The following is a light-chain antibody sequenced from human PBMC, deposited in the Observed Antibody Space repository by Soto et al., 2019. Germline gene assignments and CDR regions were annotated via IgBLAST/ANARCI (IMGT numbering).Light chain of an antibody. CDR3: QQRSNWPPIT. J-gene: IGKJ5*01. V-gene: IGKV3-11*01. CDR2: DAS. Sequence: PGQAPRLLIYDASIRATGIPARFSGSGSGTDFTLTISSLEPEDFAVYYCQQRSNWPPITFGQGTRLEIK.